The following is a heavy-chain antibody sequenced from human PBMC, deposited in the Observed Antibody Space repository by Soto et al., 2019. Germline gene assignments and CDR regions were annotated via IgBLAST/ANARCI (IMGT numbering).Heavy chain of an antibody. J-gene: IGHJ5*02. CDR1: GGSVSRGSYY. Sequence: QVQLQESGPGLVKPSETLSLTCTVSGGSVSRGSYYWSWIRQPPGKGLEWIGYIDYSGRTNYNPSLKSRVTISVDTSQNQFSLKLSSVTAADTAVYYCARGSVLRFLEWLPGVWFDPWGQGTLVTVSS. D-gene: IGHD3-3*01. V-gene: IGHV4-61*01. CDR2: IDYSGRT. CDR3: ARGSVLRFLEWLPGVWFDP.